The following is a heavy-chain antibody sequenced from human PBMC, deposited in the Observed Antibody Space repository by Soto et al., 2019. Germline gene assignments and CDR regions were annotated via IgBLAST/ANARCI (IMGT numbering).Heavy chain of an antibody. CDR2: INPNSGGT. CDR1: GYTFTGYY. CDR3: ARDIDMDIVVEVSATAPGY. Sequence: ASLQVSCKDSGYTFTGYYMHWVRQAPGQGLEWLGWINPNSGGTNYAQKLQGRVTMTRDPSISTAYMELSRLRSDDTAVYYCARDIDMDIVVEVSATAPGYWGQGTLVSVSS. D-gene: IGHD2-15*01. V-gene: IGHV1-2*02. J-gene: IGHJ4*02.